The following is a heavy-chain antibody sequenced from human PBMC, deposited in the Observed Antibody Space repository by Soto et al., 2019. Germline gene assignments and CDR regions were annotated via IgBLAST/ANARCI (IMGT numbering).Heavy chain of an antibody. D-gene: IGHD3-10*01. Sequence: GASVKVSCKASGYTFTGYYMHWVRQAPGQGLEWMGWINPNSGGTNYAQKFQGRVTMTRDTSISTAYMELSRLRSDDTAVYYCARACIGFRELLQSWFDPCGQGTLVTVSS. CDR1: GYTFTGYY. V-gene: IGHV1-2*02. J-gene: IGHJ5*02. CDR2: INPNSGGT. CDR3: ARACIGFRELLQSWFDP.